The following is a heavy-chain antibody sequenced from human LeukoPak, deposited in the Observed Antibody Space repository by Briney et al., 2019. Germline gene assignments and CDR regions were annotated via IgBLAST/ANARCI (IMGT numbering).Heavy chain of an antibody. D-gene: IGHD2-2*01. V-gene: IGHV4-34*01. Sequence: SETLSLTCAVYGGSFSGYYWSWIRQPPGKGLEWIGEINHSGSTNYNPSLKSRATISVDTSKNQFSLKLSSVTAADTAVYYCARGPDIVVVPAEDYYYYYGMDVWGQGTTVTVSS. CDR2: INHSGST. CDR1: GGSFSGYY. CDR3: ARGPDIVVVPAEDYYYYYGMDV. J-gene: IGHJ6*02.